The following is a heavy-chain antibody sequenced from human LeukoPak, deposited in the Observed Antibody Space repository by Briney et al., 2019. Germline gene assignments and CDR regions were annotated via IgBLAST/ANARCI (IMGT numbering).Heavy chain of an antibody. CDR2: IIPILGIA. Sequence: SVKVSCKASGGTFSSYAISWVRQAPGQGLEWMGRIIPILGIANYAQKFQGRVTITADKSTSTAYMELSSLRSEDTAVYYCARVTYYYDSSGQLDYWGQGTLVTVSS. D-gene: IGHD3-22*01. V-gene: IGHV1-69*04. CDR3: ARVTYYYDSSGQLDY. CDR1: GGTFSSYA. J-gene: IGHJ4*02.